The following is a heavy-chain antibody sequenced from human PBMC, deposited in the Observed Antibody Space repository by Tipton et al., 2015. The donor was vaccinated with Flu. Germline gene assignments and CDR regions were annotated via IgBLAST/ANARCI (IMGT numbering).Heavy chain of an antibody. V-gene: IGHV4-59*10. Sequence: TLSLTCVVYGGSMSSYYWSWIRQPAGKGLEWIGRIYTSGSAIHNPSLKSRVTMSVDTSKNQFSLKLSSVTAADTAVYYCARASGSGTYVIFDYWGQGTLVTVSS. CDR3: ARASGSGTYVIFDY. CDR1: GGSMSSYY. CDR2: IYTSGSA. J-gene: IGHJ4*02. D-gene: IGHD3-10*01.